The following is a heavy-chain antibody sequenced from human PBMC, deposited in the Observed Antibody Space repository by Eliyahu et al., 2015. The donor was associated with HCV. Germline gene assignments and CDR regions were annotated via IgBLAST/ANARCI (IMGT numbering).Heavy chain of an antibody. D-gene: IGHD2-15*01. J-gene: IGHJ4*02. CDR2: IYSGGST. CDR1: GFTVSSNY. Sequence: EVQLVESGGGLVQPGGSXRLSCAASGFTVSSNYMSWVRQAPGKGLEWVSVIYSGGSTYYADSVKGRFTISRDNSKNTLYLQMNSLRAEDTAVYYCARGLAAAAPTDWGQGTLVTVSS. CDR3: ARGLAAAAPTD. V-gene: IGHV3-66*02.